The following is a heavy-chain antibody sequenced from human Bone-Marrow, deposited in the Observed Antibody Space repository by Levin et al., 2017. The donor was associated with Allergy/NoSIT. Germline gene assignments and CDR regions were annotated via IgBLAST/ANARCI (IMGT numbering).Heavy chain of an antibody. J-gene: IGHJ5*02. V-gene: IGHV3-30*03. Sequence: GGSLRLSCAASGFTFSSYGMHWVRQAPGKGLEWVAVISYDGSNKYYADSVKGRFTISRDNSKNTLYLQMNSLRAEDTAVYYCARGMSVRRGVLNRGDWFDPWGQGTLVTVSS. CDR2: ISYDGSNK. CDR1: GFTFSSYG. D-gene: IGHD1-1*01. CDR3: ARGMSVRRGVLNRGDWFDP.